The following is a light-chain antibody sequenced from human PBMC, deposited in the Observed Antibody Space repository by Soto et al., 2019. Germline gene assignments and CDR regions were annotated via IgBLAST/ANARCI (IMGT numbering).Light chain of an antibody. Sequence: QSVLTQPPSVSGAPGQRVTISCTGNSSNIGAGFDVHWYQQLPGTAPRLLIYGNTNRPSGVPDRFSGSKSGTSASLAINGLQADDEADYYCQSYDSRLSGSGVFGGGTKLTVL. V-gene: IGLV1-40*01. CDR3: QSYDSRLSGSGV. CDR1: SSNIGAGFD. J-gene: IGLJ3*02. CDR2: GNT.